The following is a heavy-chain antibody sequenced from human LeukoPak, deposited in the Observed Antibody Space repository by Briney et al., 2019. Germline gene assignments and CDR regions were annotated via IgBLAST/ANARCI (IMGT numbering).Heavy chain of an antibody. CDR1: GGSFSGYY. CDR2: INHSGST. Sequence: PSETLSLTCAVYGGSFSGYYWSWIRQPPGKGLEWIGEINHSGSTNYNPSLKSRVTISVDTSKNQLSLKLSSVTAADTAVYYCARGGPGIDYWGQGTLVTVSS. V-gene: IGHV4-34*01. J-gene: IGHJ4*02. CDR3: ARGGPGIDY. D-gene: IGHD1-14*01.